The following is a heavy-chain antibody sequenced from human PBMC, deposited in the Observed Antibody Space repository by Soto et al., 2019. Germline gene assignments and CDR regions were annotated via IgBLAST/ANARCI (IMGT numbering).Heavy chain of an antibody. J-gene: IGHJ4*02. D-gene: IGHD2-21*02. V-gene: IGHV4-39*01. Sequence: SETLSLTCIVSGESISSSSYYWGWIHQPPGKGLEWIGSIYYSGRTYYNPSFKSRVTISIDTSKNQFSLKLSSVTATDTAVYYCARQRTTVVTQAYFDHWGQGALVTVSS. CDR2: IYYSGRT. CDR3: ARQRTTVVTQAYFDH. CDR1: GESISSSSYY.